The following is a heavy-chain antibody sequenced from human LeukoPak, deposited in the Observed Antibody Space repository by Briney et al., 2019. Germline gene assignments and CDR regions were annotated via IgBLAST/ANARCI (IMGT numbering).Heavy chain of an antibody. Sequence: ASVKVSSKASGYTFTSYGISWVRQAPGQGLEWMGWISAYNGNTNYAQKLQGRVTMTTDTSTSTAYMELMSLRSDDTAVYYCARFARPDTAMDPLYYYYYGMDVWGQGTTVTVSS. CDR1: GYTFTSYG. CDR3: ARFARPDTAMDPLYYYYYGMDV. J-gene: IGHJ6*02. V-gene: IGHV1-18*01. D-gene: IGHD5-18*01. CDR2: ISAYNGNT.